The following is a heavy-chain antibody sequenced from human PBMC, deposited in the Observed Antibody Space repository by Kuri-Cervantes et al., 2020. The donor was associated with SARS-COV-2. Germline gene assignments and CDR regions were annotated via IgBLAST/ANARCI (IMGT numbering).Heavy chain of an antibody. J-gene: IGHJ6*02. CDR1: GGSFSGYY. V-gene: IGHV4-34*01. CDR2: INHSGST. D-gene: IGHD2-2*01. CDR3: ARATKVAPAAITKRGGMDV. Sequence: SETLSLTCAVYGGSFSGYYWSWIRQPPGRGLEWIGEINHSGSTNYNPSLKSRVTISVDTSKNQFSLKLSSVTAADTAVYYCARATKVAPAAITKRGGMDVWGQGTTVTVSS.